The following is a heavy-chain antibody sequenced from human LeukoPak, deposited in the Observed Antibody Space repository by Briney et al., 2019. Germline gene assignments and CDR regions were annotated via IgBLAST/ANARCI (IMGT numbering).Heavy chain of an antibody. J-gene: IGHJ4*02. CDR3: ARAGISGRPPDY. Sequence: GGSLRLSCAASGFTFSSYWMHWVRHVPGKGLVWVSRINTDGSSTNYADSVKGRFTISRDNAKNTLYVQVNSLRVEDTAVYYCARAGISGRPPDYWGQGTLVTVSS. CDR1: GFTFSSYW. D-gene: IGHD6-6*01. V-gene: IGHV3-74*01. CDR2: INTDGSST.